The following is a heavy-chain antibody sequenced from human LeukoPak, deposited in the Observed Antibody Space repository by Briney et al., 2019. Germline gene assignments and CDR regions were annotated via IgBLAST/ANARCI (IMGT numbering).Heavy chain of an antibody. Sequence: GGSLRLSCSASGFTFSSYAMHWVRQAPGKGLEYVSAISSNGGSTYYADSVKGRFTISRDNSKNTLYLQMSSLRAEDTTVYYCVKDYDILTGYFDNWGQGTLVTVSS. D-gene: IGHD3-9*01. CDR3: VKDYDILTGYFDN. CDR1: GFTFSSYA. CDR2: ISSNGGST. V-gene: IGHV3-64D*06. J-gene: IGHJ4*02.